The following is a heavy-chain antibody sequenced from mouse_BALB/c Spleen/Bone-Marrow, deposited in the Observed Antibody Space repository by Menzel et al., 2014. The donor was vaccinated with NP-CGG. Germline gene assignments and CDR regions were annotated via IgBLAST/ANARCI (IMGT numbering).Heavy chain of an antibody. CDR1: GFTFSDFY. Sequence: EVHLVESGGGLVQPGDSLRLSCATSGFTFSDFYMEWVRQPPGKRLEWIAASRNKAKHYTTEYSASVKGRFIVSRDTSQSTLYLQMNALRAEDTAIYYCARDVGYGNYFVYWGQGTLVTVSA. CDR3: ARDVGYGNYFVY. CDR2: SRNKAKHYTT. D-gene: IGHD2-10*02. V-gene: IGHV7-1*02. J-gene: IGHJ3*01.